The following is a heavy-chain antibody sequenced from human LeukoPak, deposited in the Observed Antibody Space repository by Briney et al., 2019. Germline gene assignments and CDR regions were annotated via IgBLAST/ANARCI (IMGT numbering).Heavy chain of an antibody. Sequence: PSETLSLTCTVSGGSISSYYWSWIRQPPGKGLEWIGYIYYSGSPNYNPSLKSRVTISVDTSKNQFSLKLSSVTAADTAVYYCARDTVRRDAFDIWGQGTMVTVSS. CDR2: IYYSGSP. CDR1: GGSISSYY. V-gene: IGHV4-59*01. D-gene: IGHD4-17*01. CDR3: ARDTVRRDAFDI. J-gene: IGHJ3*02.